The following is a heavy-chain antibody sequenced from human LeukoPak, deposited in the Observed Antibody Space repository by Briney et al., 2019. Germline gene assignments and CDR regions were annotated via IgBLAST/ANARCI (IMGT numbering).Heavy chain of an antibody. CDR1: GGSISSYY. CDR3: AGSRLSRAVDY. J-gene: IGHJ4*02. Sequence: SETLSLTCTVSGGSISSYYWSWIRQPPGKGLEWIGYIYYSGSTNYNPSLKSRVTISVDTSKNQFSLKLGSVTAADTAVYYCAGSRLSRAVDYWGQGTLVTVSS. CDR2: IYYSGST. V-gene: IGHV4-59*01. D-gene: IGHD1-26*01.